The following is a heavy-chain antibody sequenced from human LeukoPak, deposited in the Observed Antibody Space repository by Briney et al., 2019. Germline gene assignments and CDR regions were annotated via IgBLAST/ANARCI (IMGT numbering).Heavy chain of an antibody. V-gene: IGHV4-38-2*02. Sequence: PSETLSLTCTVSGYSISSGYYWGWIRQSPGKGLEWIGSIYHSGATYYNPSLKSRVTISVHTSKNQFSVKSSSVTAADTAVYYCAREDSSAAYHDYWGQGTLVTVSS. D-gene: IGHD3-22*01. CDR1: GYSISSGYY. J-gene: IGHJ4*02. CDR2: IYHSGAT. CDR3: AREDSSAAYHDY.